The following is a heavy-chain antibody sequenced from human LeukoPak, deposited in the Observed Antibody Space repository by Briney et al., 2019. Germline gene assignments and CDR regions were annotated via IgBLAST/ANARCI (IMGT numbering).Heavy chain of an antibody. CDR3: ARDSMVRGSTFDY. V-gene: IGHV4-34*01. D-gene: IGHD3-10*01. CDR1: GGSFSGYY. CDR2: INHSGST. Sequence: SETLSLTCAVYGGSFSGYYWSWIRQPPGKGLEWIGEINHSGSTNYNPSLKSRVTISVDTSKNQFSLKLSSVTAADTAVYYRARDSMVRGSTFDYWGQGTLVTVSS. J-gene: IGHJ4*02.